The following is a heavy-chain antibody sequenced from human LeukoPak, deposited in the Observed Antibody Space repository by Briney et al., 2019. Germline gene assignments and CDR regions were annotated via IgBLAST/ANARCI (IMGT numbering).Heavy chain of an antibody. CDR1: GFTFSHSA. J-gene: IGHJ4*02. CDR3: AKENDGSGSYYIDY. D-gene: IGHD3-10*01. V-gene: IGHV3-21*04. CDR2: ISSRSSYI. Sequence: GGSLRLSCAASGFTFSHSAMSWVRQAPGKGLEWVSSISSRSSYIYYADSVKGRFTISRDNAKNSLYLQMNSLRAEDTALYYCAKENDGSGSYYIDYWGQGTLVTVSS.